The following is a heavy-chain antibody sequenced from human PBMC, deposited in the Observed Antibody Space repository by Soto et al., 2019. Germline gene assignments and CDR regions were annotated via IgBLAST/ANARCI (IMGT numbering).Heavy chain of an antibody. Sequence: PGGSLRLSCAVSGFPLEKYGMNWVRQAPGKGLEWVSSISFSGRGTTTDYADSVKGRFTISRDNTKNSLYLQMNSLRVEDTAVYYCAREEGGGWPNFDYWGQGTLVTVSS. J-gene: IGHJ4*02. CDR1: GFPLEKYG. CDR2: ISFSGRGTTT. V-gene: IGHV3-21*04. D-gene: IGHD6-19*01. CDR3: AREEGGGWPNFDY.